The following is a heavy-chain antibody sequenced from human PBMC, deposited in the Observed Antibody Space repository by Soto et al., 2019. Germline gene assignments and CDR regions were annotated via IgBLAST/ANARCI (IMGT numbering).Heavy chain of an antibody. CDR3: AKDIRGYSYAYFDY. D-gene: IGHD5-18*01. J-gene: IGHJ4*02. CDR2: ISGSGGST. CDR1: GFTFSSYA. Sequence: VGSLRLSCAASGFTFSSYAMSWVRQAPGKGLEWVSAISGSGGSTYYADSVKGRFTISRDNSKNTLYLQMNSLRAEDTAVYYCAKDIRGYSYAYFDYCGQRTLLTVSS. V-gene: IGHV3-23*01.